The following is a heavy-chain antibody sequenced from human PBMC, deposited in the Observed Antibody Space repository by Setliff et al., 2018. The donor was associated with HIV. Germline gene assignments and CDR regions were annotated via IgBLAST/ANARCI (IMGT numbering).Heavy chain of an antibody. V-gene: IGHV4-61*09. J-gene: IGHJ6*03. CDR1: GGSIRSKGYY. CDR3: ARCIPDYYNYYMDV. CDR2: IYTSGST. D-gene: IGHD2-21*01. Sequence: PSETLSLTCTVSGGSIRSKGYYWSWIRQPAGKGLEWIGHIYTSGSTNYNPSLKSRVTISVDTSKNQFSLKLSSVTAADTAVYYCARCIPDYYNYYMDVWGKGTTVTVSS.